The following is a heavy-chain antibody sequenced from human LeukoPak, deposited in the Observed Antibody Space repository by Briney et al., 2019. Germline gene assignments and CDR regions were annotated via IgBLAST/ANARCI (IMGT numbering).Heavy chain of an antibody. Sequence: ASVKVSCKASGYTFTSYYMHWVRQAPGQGLEWMGIINPSGGSTSYAQKFQGRVTMTRDTSTSTVYMELSSLRSEDTAVYYCARDMAYYGSGSYQSLDYFDYWGQGTLVTVSS. CDR3: ARDMAYYGSGSYQSLDYFDY. J-gene: IGHJ4*02. D-gene: IGHD3-10*01. CDR1: GYTFTSYY. V-gene: IGHV1-46*01. CDR2: INPSGGST.